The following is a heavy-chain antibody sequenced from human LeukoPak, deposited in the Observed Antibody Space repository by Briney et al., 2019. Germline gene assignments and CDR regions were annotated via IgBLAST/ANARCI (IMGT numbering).Heavy chain of an antibody. CDR3: AKDLNWNRYYYYYGMDV. Sequence: GASLRLSCAASGFTFSSYAMSWARQAPGKGLEWVSAISGSGGSTYYADSVKGWFTISRDNSKNTLYLQMNSLRAEDTAVYYCAKDLNWNRYYYYYGMDVWGQGTTVTVSS. V-gene: IGHV3-23*01. J-gene: IGHJ6*02. D-gene: IGHD1-20*01. CDR1: GFTFSSYA. CDR2: ISGSGGST.